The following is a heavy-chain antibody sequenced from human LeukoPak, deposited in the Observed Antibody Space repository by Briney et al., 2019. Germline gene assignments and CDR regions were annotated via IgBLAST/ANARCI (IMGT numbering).Heavy chain of an antibody. CDR2: MYYSGST. CDR3: ARGGLSLFDY. CDR1: GGSFSGYY. Sequence: SETLSLTCAVYGGSFSGYYWNWIRQHPGKGLEWIGNMYYSGSTYYNPSLESRVTISIDTSKNQFSLKLNSATAADTAVYYCARGGLSLFDYWGQGTLVTVSS. V-gene: IGHV4-31*11. J-gene: IGHJ4*02. D-gene: IGHD3/OR15-3a*01.